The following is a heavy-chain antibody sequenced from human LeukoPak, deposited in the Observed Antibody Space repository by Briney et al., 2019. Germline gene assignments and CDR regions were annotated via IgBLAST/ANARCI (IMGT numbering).Heavy chain of an antibody. Sequence: SETLSLTCTVSGDSINSGRYYWSWIRQPGGKGLEWIGRIYSSGSTNYNPSLKSRVSMSVDTSKNQFSLKLSSVTAADTAVYYCARDRSYEGLNWFDPWGQGTLVTVSS. CDR2: IYSSGST. CDR3: ARDRSYEGLNWFDP. J-gene: IGHJ5*02. V-gene: IGHV4-61*02. D-gene: IGHD5-18*01. CDR1: GDSINSGRYY.